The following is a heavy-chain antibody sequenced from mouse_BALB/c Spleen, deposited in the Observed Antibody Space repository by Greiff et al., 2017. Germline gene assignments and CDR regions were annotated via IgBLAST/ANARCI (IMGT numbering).Heavy chain of an antibody. CDR3: ARGGNVYYAMDD. CDR1: GYTFTSYW. D-gene: IGHD2-1*01. Sequence: VQLQQSGAELARPGASVKLSCKASGYTFTSYWMQWVKQRPGQGLEWIGAIYPGDGDTRYTQKFKGKATLTADKSSSTAYMQLSSLASEDSAVYYCARGGNVYYAMDDWGQGTSVTVSS. V-gene: IGHV1-87*01. CDR2: IYPGDGDT. J-gene: IGHJ4*01.